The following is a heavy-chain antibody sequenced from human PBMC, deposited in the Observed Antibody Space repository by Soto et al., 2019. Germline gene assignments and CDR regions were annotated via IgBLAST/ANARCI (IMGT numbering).Heavy chain of an antibody. D-gene: IGHD6-13*01. V-gene: IGHV3-30*03. CDR3: GGGIAAAGTDWYFDL. J-gene: IGHJ2*01. Sequence: QVQLVESGGGVVQPGRSLRLSCAASGFTFRSYGMHWVRQAPGKGLEWVAVISYDGSNKWYADSVTGRFTISRDNSKNTLYLQMTSLRAEDTAVYYCGGGIAAAGTDWYFDLWGRGTLVTVSS. CDR1: GFTFRSYG. CDR2: ISYDGSNK.